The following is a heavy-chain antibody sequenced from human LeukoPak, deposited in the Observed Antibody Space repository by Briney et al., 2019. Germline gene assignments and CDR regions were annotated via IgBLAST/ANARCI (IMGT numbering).Heavy chain of an antibody. CDR1: GYIFTGYY. D-gene: IGHD3-10*01. V-gene: IGHV1-8*02. J-gene: IGHJ6*03. CDR2: MNPNSGNT. CDR3: ARVGYGSGFFYYYYYMDV. Sequence: ASVKVSCKASGYIFTGYYMHWVRQAPGQGLEWMGWMNPNSGNTGYAQKFQGRVTMTRNTYISTAYMDLSSLRSEDTAVYYCARVGYGSGFFYYYYYMDVWGKGTTVTISS.